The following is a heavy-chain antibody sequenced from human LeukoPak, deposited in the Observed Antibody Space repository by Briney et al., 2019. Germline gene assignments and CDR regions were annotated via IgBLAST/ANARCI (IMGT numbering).Heavy chain of an antibody. CDR1: GFTFSNTW. CDR3: ARDWYHAFDF. J-gene: IGHJ3*01. V-gene: IGHV3-15*07. D-gene: IGHD3-9*01. CDR2: IKSRTDGGTT. Sequence: GGSLRLSCAASGFTFSNTWMNWVRQAPGKGLEWVGRIKSRTDGGTTDYAAPVKGRFTISRDDSKDTLYLQMNSLRTEDTALYYCARDWYHAFDFWGQGTMVTVS.